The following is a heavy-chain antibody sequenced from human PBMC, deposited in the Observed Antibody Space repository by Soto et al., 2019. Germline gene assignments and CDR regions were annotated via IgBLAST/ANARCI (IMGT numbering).Heavy chain of an antibody. Sequence: QVQLVQSGAEVKKPGASVKVSCKASGYIFSTYDINWVRQAPGQGLEWMGWLNPNSGNTGYAQKFQGRVTMTRNTSINTAYMELSSLGSEETAVYYCARDHRYNWNDEGWFDPWGQGTLVTVSS. CDR1: GYIFSTYD. V-gene: IGHV1-8*01. CDR2: LNPNSGNT. D-gene: IGHD1-20*01. CDR3: ARDHRYNWNDEGWFDP. J-gene: IGHJ5*02.